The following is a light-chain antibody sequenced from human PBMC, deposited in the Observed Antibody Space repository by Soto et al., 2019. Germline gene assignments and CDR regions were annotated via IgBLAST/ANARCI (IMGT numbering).Light chain of an antibody. CDR2: GNS. J-gene: IGLJ2*01. V-gene: IGLV1-40*01. Sequence: QSVLTQPPSVYGAPGQRVTISCTGSSSNIGAGYDVHWYQQLPRTAPKLLIYGNSNRPSGVPDRFSGSKPGTSASLAITGLQAEDEADYDCQSYDSSLSGYVVFGGGTKLTVL. CDR3: QSYDSSLSGYVV. CDR1: SSNIGAGYD.